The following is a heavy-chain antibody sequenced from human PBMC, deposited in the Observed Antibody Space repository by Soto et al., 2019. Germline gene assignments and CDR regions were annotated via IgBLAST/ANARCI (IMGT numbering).Heavy chain of an antibody. Sequence: ASVKVSCKASGYTFTSYAMHWVRQAPGQRLEWIGWINAGNGNTKYSQKFQERVTITRDTSTSTAYMELRSLRSDDTAVYYCARFSEWLSYFDYWGQGTLVTVSS. J-gene: IGHJ4*02. CDR1: GYTFTSYA. D-gene: IGHD3-3*01. CDR3: ARFSEWLSYFDY. V-gene: IGHV1-3*01. CDR2: INAGNGNT.